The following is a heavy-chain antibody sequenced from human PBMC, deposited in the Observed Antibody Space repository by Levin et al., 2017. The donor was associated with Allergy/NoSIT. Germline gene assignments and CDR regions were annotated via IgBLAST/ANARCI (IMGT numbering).Heavy chain of an antibody. Sequence: SETLSLTCTVSGGSVRSSSYYWGWIRQPPGTGLGWIGSINYSGTTFYNPSLKSRIIISVDASNNQFSLKLSSVTAADTAVYYCARLASDPYSSGWYFDYWGQGTLVPVSA. CDR1: GGSVRSSSYY. D-gene: IGHD6-19*01. V-gene: IGHV4-39*01. CDR2: INYSGTT. CDR3: ARLASDPYSSGWYFDY. J-gene: IGHJ4*02.